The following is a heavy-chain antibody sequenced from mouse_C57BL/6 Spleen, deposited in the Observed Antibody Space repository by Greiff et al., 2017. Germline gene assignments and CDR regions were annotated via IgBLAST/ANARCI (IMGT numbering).Heavy chain of an antibody. D-gene: IGHD1-1*01. J-gene: IGHJ1*03. CDR1: GYTFTSYW. V-gene: IGHV1-52*01. CDR3: AGGIDDGSSYVRDFDV. Sequence: QVQLQQPGAELVRPGSSVKLSCKASGYTFTSYWMHWVKQRPIQGLEWIGNIDPSDSETHYNQKFKDKATLTVDKSSSTAYMQLSSLTSEDSAVYYGAGGIDDGSSYVRDFDVWGTGTTVTVSS. CDR2: IDPSDSET.